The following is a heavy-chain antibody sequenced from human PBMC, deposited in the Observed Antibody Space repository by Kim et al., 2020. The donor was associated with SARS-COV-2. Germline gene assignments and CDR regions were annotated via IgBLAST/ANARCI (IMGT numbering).Heavy chain of an antibody. D-gene: IGHD6-13*01. Sequence: GGSLRLSCAASGFTFSDYYMSWIRQAPGKGLEWVSYISSSSYRSYADSVKGRFTISRDDAENSLFLQMNSLRAEDTAMYYCARRGSSWYSQIDYWGQGTL. J-gene: IGHJ4*02. CDR2: ISSSSYR. CDR3: ARRGSSWYSQIDY. CDR1: GFTFSDYY. V-gene: IGHV3-11*03.